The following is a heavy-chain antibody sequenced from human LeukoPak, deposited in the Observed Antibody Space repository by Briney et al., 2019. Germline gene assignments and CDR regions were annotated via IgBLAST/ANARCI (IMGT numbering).Heavy chain of an antibody. Sequence: ASVKVSCKASGYTFTGYYMHWVRQAPGQGLEWMGWINPNSGGTNYAQKFQGRVTMTRDTSISTAYMELSRLRSDDTAVYYCARVFHGGTNVFDFWGQGKMVTVFS. CDR1: GYTFTGYY. D-gene: IGHD4-23*01. V-gene: IGHV1-2*02. CDR3: ARVFHGGTNVFDF. J-gene: IGHJ3*01. CDR2: INPNSGGT.